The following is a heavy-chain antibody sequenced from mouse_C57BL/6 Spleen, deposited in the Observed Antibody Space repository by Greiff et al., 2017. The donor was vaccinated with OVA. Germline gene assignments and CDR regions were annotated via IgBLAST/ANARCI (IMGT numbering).Heavy chain of an antibody. V-gene: IGHV1-50*01. CDR1: GYTFTSYW. Sequence: QVQLQQPGAELVKPGASVKLSCKASGYTFTSYWMQWVKQRPGQGLEWIGEIDPSDSYTNYNQKFKGKATLTVETSSSTAYMQLSSLTSEDSAVYYCAREEGSSIRRYYFDYWGQGTTLTVSS. D-gene: IGHD1-1*01. CDR3: AREEGSSIRRYYFDY. J-gene: IGHJ2*01. CDR2: IDPSDSYT.